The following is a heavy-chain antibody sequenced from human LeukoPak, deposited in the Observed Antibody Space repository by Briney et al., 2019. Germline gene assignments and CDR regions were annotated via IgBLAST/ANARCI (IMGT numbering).Heavy chain of an antibody. CDR2: ISGSGGST. CDR1: GFTFSSYA. CDR3: AKGGLYSNTWRFDY. V-gene: IGHV3-23*01. Sequence: GGSLRLSCAASGFTFSSYAMSWVRQAPGKGLEWVSAISGSGGSTYYADSVKGRFTISRDNSKNTLFLQMNSLRVEDTAVYYCAKGGLYSNTWRFDYWGQGTLVTASS. D-gene: IGHD6-13*01. J-gene: IGHJ4*02.